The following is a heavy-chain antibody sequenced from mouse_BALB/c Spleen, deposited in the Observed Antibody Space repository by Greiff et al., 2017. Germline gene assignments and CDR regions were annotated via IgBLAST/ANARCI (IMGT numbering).Heavy chain of an antibody. Sequence: EVQRVESGPGLVKPSQSLSLTCTVTGYSITSDYAWNWIRQFPGNKLEWMGYISYSGSTSYNPSLKSRISITRDTSKNQFFLQLNSVTTEDTATYYCARGYDYAWFAYWGQGTLVTVSA. CDR3: ARGYDYAWFAY. CDR1: GYSITSDYA. D-gene: IGHD2-4*01. J-gene: IGHJ3*01. CDR2: ISYSGST. V-gene: IGHV3-2*02.